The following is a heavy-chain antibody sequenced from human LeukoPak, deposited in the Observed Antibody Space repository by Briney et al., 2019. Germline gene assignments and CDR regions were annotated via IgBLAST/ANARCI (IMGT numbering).Heavy chain of an antibody. D-gene: IGHD5-24*01. J-gene: IGHJ6*03. CDR3: ARSVEMATPHHYYYYYYMDV. CDR2: IYTSGST. Sequence: PSETLSLTCTVSGGSISSYYWSWIRQPPGKGLEWIGCIYTSGSTNYNPSLKSRVTISVDTSKNQFSLKLSSVTAADTALYYCARSVEMATPHHYYYYYYMDVWGKGTTVTVSS. V-gene: IGHV4-4*09. CDR1: GGSISSYY.